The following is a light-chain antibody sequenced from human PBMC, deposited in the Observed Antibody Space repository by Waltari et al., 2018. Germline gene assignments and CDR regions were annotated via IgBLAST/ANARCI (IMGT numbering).Light chain of an antibody. J-gene: IGKJ4*01. CDR3: QQYDISPLT. CDR2: GAS. Sequence: IVLTQSPATLSLSPGTTATLSCRASQTVRTTYLAWYQQKPGQAPTLLIYGASSRATGIPDRFSGSGSGTDFSLTISSLEPEDFAVYYCQQYDISPLTFGGGTKVEIK. V-gene: IGKV3-20*01. CDR1: QTVRTTY.